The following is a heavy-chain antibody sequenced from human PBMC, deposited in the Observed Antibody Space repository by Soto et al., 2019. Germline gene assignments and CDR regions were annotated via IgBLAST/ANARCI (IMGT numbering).Heavy chain of an antibody. CDR2: IHGGGST. CDR3: ARDGPAGYYLSY. D-gene: IGHD3-3*01. J-gene: IGHJ4*02. CDR1: GFTVNTNY. V-gene: IGHV3-53*01. Sequence: EVQVVESGGRLMQPGGSLRLSCAASGFTVNTNYMSWVRQAPGKGLEWVSVIHGGGSTYYAVSVKGRFTISRDNSKNTLYLQMNSRRAEDTAVYFSARDGPAGYYLSYWGQGTLVTVSS.